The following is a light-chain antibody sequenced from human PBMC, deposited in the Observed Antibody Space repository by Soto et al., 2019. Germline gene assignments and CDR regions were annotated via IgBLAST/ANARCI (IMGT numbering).Light chain of an antibody. CDR2: EVT. Sequence: QSVLTQPASLSGSPGQSITISCTGTSGDIGSYNRVSWYQQRPGKAPKLIIYEVTDRPSGVSNRFSGSKSGNTASLTISGLQAEDEAEYYCSSYTNINTRACVFGTGTKVTVL. V-gene: IGLV2-14*01. CDR3: SSYTNINTRACV. CDR1: SGDIGSYNR. J-gene: IGLJ1*01.